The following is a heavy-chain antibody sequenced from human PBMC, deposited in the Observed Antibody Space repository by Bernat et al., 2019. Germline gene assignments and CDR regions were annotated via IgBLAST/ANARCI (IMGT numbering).Heavy chain of an antibody. V-gene: IGHV3-7*03. J-gene: IGHJ4*02. CDR3: VKDTDY. CDR1: GFTFRSSW. Sequence: EVQLVESGGGLVQPGGSLTLSCAASGFTFRSSWMRWIGQAPGKGLEWVANIKQDGTEIYYVDAVKGRFTISRDNAKNSLYLQMNSLRAEDTAVYYCVKDTDYWGQGTLVTVSS. CDR2: IKQDGTEI.